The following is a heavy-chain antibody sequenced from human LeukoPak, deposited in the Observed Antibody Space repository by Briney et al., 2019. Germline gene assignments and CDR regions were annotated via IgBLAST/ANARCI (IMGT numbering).Heavy chain of an antibody. CDR2: ISYDGSNK. V-gene: IGHV3-30-3*01. Sequence: PGRSLRLSCAASGFTFSSYAMHWVRQAPGKGLEWVAVISYDGSNKYYADSVKGRFTISRDNSKNTLYLQMNSLRAEDTAVYYCARDPLHWNDGVDDSFDIWGQGTMVTVSS. CDR1: GFTFSSYA. D-gene: IGHD1-1*01. CDR3: ARDPLHWNDGVDDSFDI. J-gene: IGHJ3*02.